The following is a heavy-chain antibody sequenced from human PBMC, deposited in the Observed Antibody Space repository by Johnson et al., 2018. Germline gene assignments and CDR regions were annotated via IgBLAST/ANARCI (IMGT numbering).Heavy chain of an antibody. CDR1: GFTFTSSA. CDR2: IVVGSGNT. J-gene: IGHJ4*02. V-gene: IGHV1-58*01. CDR3: ARARPHIVVVTAIPDH. D-gene: IGHD2-21*02. Sequence: QLVESGPEVKKXGTSVKVSCKASGFTFTSSAVQWVRQDRGQRLEWIGWIVVGSGNTNYAQKFQERVTITRDMSTSTAYMELSSLRTEETAVYYCARARPHIVVVTAIPDHWGQGTLVTVSS.